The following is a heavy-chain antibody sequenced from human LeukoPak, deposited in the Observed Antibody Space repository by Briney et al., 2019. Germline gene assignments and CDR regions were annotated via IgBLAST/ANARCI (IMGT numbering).Heavy chain of an antibody. Sequence: GGPLRLSCAASRFTFSNYGMSWVRQAPGKGLEWVANIKQDGSEKYYVDSVKGRFTISRDNAKNSLYLQMNSLRAEDTAVYYCARDTGYDSSSWYDYYYYYMDVWGKGTTVTVSS. CDR2: IKQDGSEK. V-gene: IGHV3-7*01. D-gene: IGHD6-13*01. CDR1: RFTFSNYG. J-gene: IGHJ6*03. CDR3: ARDTGYDSSSWYDYYYYYMDV.